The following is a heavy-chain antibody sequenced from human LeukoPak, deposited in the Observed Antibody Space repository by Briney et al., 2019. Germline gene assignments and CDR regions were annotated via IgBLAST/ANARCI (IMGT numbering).Heavy chain of an antibody. CDR2: ITYSGTTI. CDR3: ARLSGYNWNLAAYDY. D-gene: IGHD1-1*01. CDR1: GFTFSDYY. Sequence: GGSLRLSCAASGFTFSDYYMSWLRQAPGKGLECVSCITYSGTTIYYTDSVKGRFTISRDNAKNSLYLQLNSLRAEDTAVYYCARLSGYNWNLAAYDYWGQGTLVTVSS. V-gene: IGHV3-11*04. J-gene: IGHJ4*02.